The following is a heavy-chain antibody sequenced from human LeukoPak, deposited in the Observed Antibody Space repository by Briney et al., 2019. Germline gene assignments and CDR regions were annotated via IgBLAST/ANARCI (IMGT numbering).Heavy chain of an antibody. J-gene: IGHJ3*02. V-gene: IGHV3-7*01. CDR1: GFSFSSYW. CDR2: IKQDGTDK. Sequence: GGSLRLSCAASGFSFSSYWMSWVRQAPGKGLEWVANIKQDGTDKYYLDSVKGRFTISRDNAKNTLYLQMNSLRAEDTAVYYCARDISPRYSKPDDAFDIWGQGTMVTVSS. CDR3: ARDISPRYSKPDDAFDI. D-gene: IGHD4-11*01.